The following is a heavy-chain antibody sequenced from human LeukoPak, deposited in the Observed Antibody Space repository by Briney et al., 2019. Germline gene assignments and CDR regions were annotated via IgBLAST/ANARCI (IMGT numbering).Heavy chain of an antibody. D-gene: IGHD6-13*01. V-gene: IGHV4-39*01. CDR1: GGSISSSSYY. Sequence: PSEALSLTCTVSGGSISSSSYYSGWIRPPPGKGLEWIGSIYYSGSSYYNPSLKSRVTISVDTSKNQFSLKLSSVTAADTAVYYCASKGATYSSSWYYFDYWGQGTLVTVSS. CDR2: IYYSGSS. J-gene: IGHJ4*02. CDR3: ASKGATYSSSWYYFDY.